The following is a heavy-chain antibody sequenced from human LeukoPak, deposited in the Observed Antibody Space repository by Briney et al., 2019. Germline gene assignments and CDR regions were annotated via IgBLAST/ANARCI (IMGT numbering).Heavy chain of an antibody. V-gene: IGHV3-13*01. D-gene: IGHD3-22*01. Sequence: GGSLRLSCAASGFTFSRYDMHWVRQVTGKGLEWVSAISTAGDTYYPGSVKGRFTVSRENAKNSLYLQMNSLSAGDTAVYYCARDISGGYDGLDVWGQGTTVTVSS. CDR1: GFTFSRYD. CDR3: ARDISGGYDGLDV. J-gene: IGHJ6*02. CDR2: ISTAGDT.